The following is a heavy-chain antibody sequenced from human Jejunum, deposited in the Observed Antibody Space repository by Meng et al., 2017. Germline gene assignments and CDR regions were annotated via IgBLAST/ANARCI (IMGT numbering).Heavy chain of an antibody. CDR1: GFTFSSYV. CDR2: ISASGGST. D-gene: IGHD4-23*01. Sequence: GESLKISCAASGFTFSSYVMSWVRQAPGKGLEWVSAISASGGSTYYADSVKGRFTISRDNSKNTLDLQMNSLRAEDTALYYCGGNSGVVYWGQGTLVTVSS. CDR3: GGNSGVVY. V-gene: IGHV3-23*01. J-gene: IGHJ4*02.